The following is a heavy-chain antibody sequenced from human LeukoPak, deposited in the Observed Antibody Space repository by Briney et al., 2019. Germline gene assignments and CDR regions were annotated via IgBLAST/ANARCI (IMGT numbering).Heavy chain of an antibody. CDR3: ARDREGYGDFGDY. Sequence: GGSLRLSXAASGFTFAGYAMNWVRQAPGKGLEWISVVSGTGESKYYADSVKGRFTISRDNSKNTLFLQMNSLKAEDTAVYYCARDREGYGDFGDYWGQGTLVTVS. J-gene: IGHJ4*02. V-gene: IGHV3-23*01. CDR2: VSGTGESK. CDR1: GFTFAGYA. D-gene: IGHD4-17*01.